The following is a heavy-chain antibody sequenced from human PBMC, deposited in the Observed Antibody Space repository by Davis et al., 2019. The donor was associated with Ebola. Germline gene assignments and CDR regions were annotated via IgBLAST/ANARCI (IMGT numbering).Heavy chain of an antibody. D-gene: IGHD3-10*01. CDR1: GGTFSSYA. V-gene: IGHV1-69*13. CDR2: IIPIFGTA. CDR3: ARGPPLWFGELLYGVNYYYYGMDV. Sequence: SVKVSCKASGGTFSSYAISWVRQAPGQGLEWMGGIIPIFGTANYAQKFQGRVTITADESTSTAYMELSSLRSEDTAVYYCARGPPLWFGELLYGVNYYYYGMDVWGQGTTVTVSS. J-gene: IGHJ6*02.